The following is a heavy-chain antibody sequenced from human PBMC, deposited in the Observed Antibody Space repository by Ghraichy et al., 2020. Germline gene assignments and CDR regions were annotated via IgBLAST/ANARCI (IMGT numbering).Heavy chain of an antibody. CDR1: GAAISSYY. J-gene: IGHJ4*02. Sequence: SQTLSLTCTVSGAAISSYYWTWIRQPPGEGLEWIGYIYSNGSPNYNPSLRGRVTMSADTSKNQVSLKLTSVTAADTAVYYCARDQGGYGDYVFDYWGQGTLVTVSS. CDR3: ARDQGGYGDYVFDY. D-gene: IGHD4-17*01. CDR2: IYSNGSP. V-gene: IGHV4-59*01.